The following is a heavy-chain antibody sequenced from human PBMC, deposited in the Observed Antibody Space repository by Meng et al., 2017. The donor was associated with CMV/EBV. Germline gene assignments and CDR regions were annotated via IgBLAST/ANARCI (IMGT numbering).Heavy chain of an antibody. J-gene: IGHJ4*02. Sequence: VHVGESAGGLVKRGGSLRLSLAASGFTFSNAWMSWVRQAPGKGLEWVGRIKSKTDGGTTDYAAPVKGRFTISRDDSNNTLYLQMNSLKTEDTAVYYCTTDEGYGSGSYYRARFDYWGQGTLVTVSS. D-gene: IGHD3-10*01. CDR1: GFTFSNAW. CDR3: TTDEGYGSGSYYRARFDY. V-gene: IGHV3-15*01. CDR2: IKSKTDGGTT.